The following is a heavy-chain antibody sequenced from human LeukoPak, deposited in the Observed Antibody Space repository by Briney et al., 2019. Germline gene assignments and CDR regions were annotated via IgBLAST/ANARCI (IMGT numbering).Heavy chain of an antibody. D-gene: IGHD2-2*01. CDR2: ISGSGGST. J-gene: IGHJ4*02. V-gene: IGHV3-23*01. CDR1: GFTFSSYA. Sequence: GGSLRLSCAASGFTFSSYAMSWVRQAPGKGLEWVSAISGSGGSTYYAGSVKGRFTISRDNSKNTLYLQMNSLRAEDTAVYYCAKDKISNIVVVPAAILIGYWGQGTLVTVSS. CDR3: AKDKISNIVVVPAAILIGY.